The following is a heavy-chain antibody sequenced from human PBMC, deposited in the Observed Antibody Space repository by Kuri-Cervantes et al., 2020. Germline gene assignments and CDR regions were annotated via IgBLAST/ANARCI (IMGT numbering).Heavy chain of an antibody. V-gene: IGHV3-9*01. J-gene: IGHJ4*02. Sequence: SLKISCAASGFTFDDYAMHWVRQAPGKGLEWVSGISWNSGSIGYADSVKGRFTISRDNAKNSLYLQMNSLRAEDTALYYCARVDGYSFGYFDYWGQGTLVTVSS. CDR3: ARVDGYSFGYFDY. CDR1: GFTFDDYA. CDR2: ISWNSGSI. D-gene: IGHD5-18*01.